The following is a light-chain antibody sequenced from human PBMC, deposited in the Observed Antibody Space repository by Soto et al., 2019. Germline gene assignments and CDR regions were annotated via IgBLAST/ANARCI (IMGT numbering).Light chain of an antibody. CDR1: QCISSY. Sequence: AIRMSQFAFSLAASTGDRVPITCRARQCISSYLACYQQKPAKAPKLLIYAASTLQSGVPSRFSGSGSGTEFTLTISCLQSEDFATYYCQEYYSYPRTFGQGTKLDIK. V-gene: IGKV1-8*01. CDR2: AAS. J-gene: IGKJ1*01. CDR3: QEYYSYPRT.